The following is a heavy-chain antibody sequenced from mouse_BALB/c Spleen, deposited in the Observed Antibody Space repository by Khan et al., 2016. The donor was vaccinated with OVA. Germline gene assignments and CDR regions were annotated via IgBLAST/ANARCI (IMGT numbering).Heavy chain of an antibody. J-gene: IGHJ1*01. CDR2: INTYTGEP. Sequence: VQLKQSGPELKKPGETVKISCKASGYTFTNYGMNWVKQAPGKGLKWMGWINTYTGEPTYADDFKGRFVFSLETSASTAYLQISNLKNEDMTTYFCARISSYWYSDVWGAGTTVTVSS. D-gene: IGHD6-2*01. CDR1: GYTFTNYG. V-gene: IGHV9-1*02. CDR3: ARISSYWYSDV.